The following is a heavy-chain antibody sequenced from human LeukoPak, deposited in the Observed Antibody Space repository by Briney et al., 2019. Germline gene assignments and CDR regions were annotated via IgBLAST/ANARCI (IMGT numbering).Heavy chain of an antibody. CDR3: AKDPNGDYIGAFDM. J-gene: IGHJ3*02. CDR2: ISGSGDRT. CDR1: GITASSYA. Sequence: GRSLRLSCAASGITASSYAMTWVRQAPGKGLELVASISGSGDRTMYADSVKGRFTISRDNFKTTLSLQMNRLRAEDTDVYHCAKDPNGDYIGAFDMWGQGTMVPVSS. V-gene: IGHV3-23*01. D-gene: IGHD4-17*01.